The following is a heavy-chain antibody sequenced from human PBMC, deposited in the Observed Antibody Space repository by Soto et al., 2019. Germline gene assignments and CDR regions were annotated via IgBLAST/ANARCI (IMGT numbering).Heavy chain of an antibody. V-gene: IGHV3-64*01. CDR3: ARYDYIWGSYDY. CDR2: ISSNGGST. Sequence: GGSLRLSCAASGFTFSSYAMHWVRQAPGKGLEYVSAISSNGGSTYYANSVKGRFTISRDNSKNTLYLQMGSLRAEDMAVYYCARYDYIWGSYDYWGQGTLVTVSS. J-gene: IGHJ4*02. D-gene: IGHD3-16*01. CDR1: GFTFSSYA.